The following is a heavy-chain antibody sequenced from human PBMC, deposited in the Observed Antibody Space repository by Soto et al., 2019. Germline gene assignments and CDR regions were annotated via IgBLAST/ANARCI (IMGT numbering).Heavy chain of an antibody. CDR3: AKYSGDPDAFDI. V-gene: IGHV3-21*06. CDR2: ISTTSIYI. D-gene: IGHD4-17*01. J-gene: IGHJ3*02. CDR1: GFSFGTYS. Sequence: EVRLVESGGGLVRPGGSLRLSCAASGFSFGTYSMSWVRQAPGKGLEWVSSISTTSIYIHYADSVKGRFTISRDNAKNSRFLEMNSLRAEDTAHYFCAKYSGDPDAFDIWGPGTTVTVSS.